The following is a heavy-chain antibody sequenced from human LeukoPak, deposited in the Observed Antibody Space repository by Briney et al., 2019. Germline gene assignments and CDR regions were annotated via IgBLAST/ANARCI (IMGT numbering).Heavy chain of an antibody. CDR1: GVSISSGGYY. D-gene: IGHD3-9*01. CDR2: IYYSGST. Sequence: SQTLSLTCTVSGVSISSGGYYWSWLRQHPGKGLEWIVYIYYSGSTYYNPSLKSRITISVDTTKNQFPLKLRSVTAADTAVYYCARLRYDILTGYLPFDYWGQGTLVTVSS. J-gene: IGHJ4*02. CDR3: ARLRYDILTGYLPFDY. V-gene: IGHV4-31*03.